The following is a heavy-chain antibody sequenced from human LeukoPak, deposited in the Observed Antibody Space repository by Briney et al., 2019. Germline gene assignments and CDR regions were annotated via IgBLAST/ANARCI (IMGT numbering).Heavy chain of an antibody. V-gene: IGHV3-23*01. CDR2: ISASGGIQ. D-gene: IGHD3-10*01. Sequence: GGSLRLSCAAYGFTFDDYAMHWVRQAPGKGLEWVSGISASGGIQDYTDSVKGRFTISRDSSKNTLSLQMNSLGAEDTAVYFCAGSGAGEDYFHYWGQGSLVIVSS. J-gene: IGHJ4*02. CDR3: AGSGAGEDYFHY. CDR1: GFTFDDYA.